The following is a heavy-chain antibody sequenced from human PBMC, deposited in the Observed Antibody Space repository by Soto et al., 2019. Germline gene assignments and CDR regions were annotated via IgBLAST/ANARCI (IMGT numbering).Heavy chain of an antibody. CDR2: IYHSGTT. J-gene: IGHJ4*02. Sequence: QVQLQESGPGLVKPSGTLFLTCAVSGGSISDNWWSWVRQPPGKGLEWIGEIYHSGTTYYTPSLRSRLVILVDKSASQISLTLSSVTAADTAVYYCARHVAVPRTRGFDYWGPGTLVAVSS. CDR1: GGSISDNW. CDR3: ARHVAVPRTRGFDY. V-gene: IGHV4-4*02. D-gene: IGHD2-21*01.